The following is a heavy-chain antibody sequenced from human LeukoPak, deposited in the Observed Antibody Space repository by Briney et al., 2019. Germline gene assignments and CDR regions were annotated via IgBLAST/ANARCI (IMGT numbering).Heavy chain of an antibody. V-gene: IGHV1-18*01. CDR2: ISGYDGNT. Sequence: GASVKVSCKASGYTFTSYGFNWVRQAPGQGLEWMGWISGYDGNTNFAQKFQGRVTMTTDSSTSTAYMELKSLRSDDTAVYYCARDFWSGYSNWGQGTLVTVSS. CDR3: ARDFWSGYSN. D-gene: IGHD3-3*01. J-gene: IGHJ4*02. CDR1: GYTFTSYG.